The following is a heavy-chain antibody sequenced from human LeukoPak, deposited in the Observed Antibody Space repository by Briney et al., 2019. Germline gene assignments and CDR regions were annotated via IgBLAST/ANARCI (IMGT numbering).Heavy chain of an antibody. CDR3: ARDPRYCSGGSCYPVEYFQH. J-gene: IGHJ1*01. V-gene: IGHV3-33*08. CDR1: GFIFSNYG. Sequence: GGSLRLSCAASGFIFSNYGMHWVRQAPGKGLEWVAVIWYDGSNKYYADSVKGRFTISRDNSKNTLYLQMNSLRAEDTAVYYCARDPRYCSGGSCYPVEYFQHWGQGTLVTVSS. D-gene: IGHD2-15*01. CDR2: IWYDGSNK.